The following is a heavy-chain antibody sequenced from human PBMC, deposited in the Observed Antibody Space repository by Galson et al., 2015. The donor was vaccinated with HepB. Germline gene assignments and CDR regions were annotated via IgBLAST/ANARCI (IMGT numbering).Heavy chain of an antibody. D-gene: IGHD3-22*01. V-gene: IGHV3-73*01. J-gene: IGHJ4*02. CDR3: ARQSGDSSVSPFDY. Sequence: SLRLSCAASGFTFSGSGMHWVRQASGKGLEWVGRIRSKANNYATASAASVKGRFTISSDDSKNTAYLQMNSLKTEDSAVYYCARQSGDSSVSPFDYWGQGALVTVSS. CDR2: IRSKANNYAT. CDR1: GFTFSGSG.